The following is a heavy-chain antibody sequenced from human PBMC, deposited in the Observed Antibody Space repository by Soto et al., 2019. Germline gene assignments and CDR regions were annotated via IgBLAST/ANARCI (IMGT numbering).Heavy chain of an antibody. J-gene: IGHJ4*02. CDR2: IYYSGST. CDR1: GGSISSYY. CDR3: ARDESSGYYYFDS. D-gene: IGHD3-22*01. V-gene: IGHV4-59*01. Sequence: PSETLSLTYTVSGGSISSYYWTWIRQPPGKGLEWIGYIYYSGSTNYNPSLKSRVTISVGTSKNQLSLKLSSVTAADTAVYYCARDESSGYYYFDSWGQGTLVTVSS.